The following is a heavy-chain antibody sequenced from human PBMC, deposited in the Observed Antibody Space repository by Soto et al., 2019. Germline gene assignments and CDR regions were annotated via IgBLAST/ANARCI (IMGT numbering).Heavy chain of an antibody. CDR3: ARDEQWLYPM. D-gene: IGHD6-19*01. V-gene: IGHV1-69*12. Sequence: QVQLVQSGAEVKKPGSSVKVSCKASGGTFSSYAISWVRQAPGQGLEWMGGIIPIFGTANYAQKFQGRVTMTADEATRTAYMERSSLRSEDTAVYYCARDEQWLYPMWCQGTLVTVAS. CDR2: IIPIFGTA. CDR1: GGTFSSYA. J-gene: IGHJ4*02.